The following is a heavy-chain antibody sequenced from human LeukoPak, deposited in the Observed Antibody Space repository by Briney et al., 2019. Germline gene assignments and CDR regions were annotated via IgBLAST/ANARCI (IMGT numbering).Heavy chain of an antibody. V-gene: IGHV4-38-2*01. CDR3: ARPRGSCSGGSCCYYYFDY. CDR1: GYYISSGYY. CDR2: IYHSGST. D-gene: IGHD2-15*01. J-gene: IGHJ4*02. Sequence: PSETLSLTCAVSGYYISSGYYWGWIRQPPGKGLEWIGSIYHSGSTYYNPSLKSRVTISVDTSKNQFSLKLSSVTAADTAVYYCARPRGSCSGGSCCYYYFDYWREGTLVTVSS.